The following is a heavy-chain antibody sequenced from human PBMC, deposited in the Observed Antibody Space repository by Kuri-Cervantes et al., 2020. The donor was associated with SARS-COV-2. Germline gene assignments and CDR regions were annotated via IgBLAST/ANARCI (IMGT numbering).Heavy chain of an antibody. CDR3: ARFGIRITIFGVPKGFDY. J-gene: IGHJ4*02. V-gene: IGHV3-7*05. CDR1: GFTFSSYW. Sequence: GGSLRLSCAASGFTFSSYWMSWVRQAPGKGPEWVANIKQDGSEKYYVDSVKGRFTISRDNAKNSLYLQMNSLRAEDTAVYYCARFGIRITIFGVPKGFDYWGQGTLVTVSS. CDR2: IKQDGSEK. D-gene: IGHD3-3*01.